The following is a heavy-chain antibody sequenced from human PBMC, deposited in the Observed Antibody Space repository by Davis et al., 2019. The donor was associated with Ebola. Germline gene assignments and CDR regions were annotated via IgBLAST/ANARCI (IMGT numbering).Heavy chain of an antibody. D-gene: IGHD2-15*01. J-gene: IGHJ4*02. V-gene: IGHV1-2*06. CDR3: ARDRGYCSGGSCLGILDY. CDR2: INPNSGGT. Sequence: ASVKVSCKASVYTFTGYYMHWVRQAPGQGLEWMGRINPNSGGTNYAQKFQGRVTMTRDTSISTAYMELSRLRSDDTAVYYCARDRGYCSGGSCLGILDYWGQGTLVTVSS. CDR1: VYTFTGYY.